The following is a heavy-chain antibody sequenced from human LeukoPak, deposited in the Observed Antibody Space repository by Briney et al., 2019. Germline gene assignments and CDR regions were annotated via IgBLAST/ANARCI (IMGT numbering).Heavy chain of an antibody. J-gene: IGHJ6*03. CDR1: GGSISSGGYY. CDR2: IYHSGST. CDR3: AREVVLPAPVYYYYYMDV. Sequence: SQTLSLTCTVSGGSISSGGYYWSWIRQPPGKGLEWIGYIYHSGSTYYNPSLKSRVTISVDRSKNQFSLKLSSVTAADTAVYYCAREVVLPAPVYYYYYMDVWGKGTTVTVSS. V-gene: IGHV4-30-2*01. D-gene: IGHD2-15*01.